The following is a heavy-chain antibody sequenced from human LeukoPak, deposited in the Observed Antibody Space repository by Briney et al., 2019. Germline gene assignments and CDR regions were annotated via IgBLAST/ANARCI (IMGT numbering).Heavy chain of an antibody. CDR2: FDPEDGET. Sequence: ASVKVSCKVSGYTLTELSMHWVRQAPGKGLEWMGGFDPEDGETIYAQKFQGRVTMTEDTSTDTAYMELGSLRSEDTAVYYCAAYYYDSSGQPNDAFDIWGQGTMVTVSS. D-gene: IGHD3-22*01. CDR1: GYTLTELS. V-gene: IGHV1-24*01. J-gene: IGHJ3*02. CDR3: AAYYYDSSGQPNDAFDI.